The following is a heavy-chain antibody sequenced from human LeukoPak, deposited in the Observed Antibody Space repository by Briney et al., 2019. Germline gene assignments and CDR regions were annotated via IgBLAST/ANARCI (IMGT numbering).Heavy chain of an antibody. D-gene: IGHD6-19*01. CDR1: GGTFSSYA. CDR3: AKQYSSGTLWRLLLDY. V-gene: IGHV3-23*01. J-gene: IGHJ4*02. Sequence: GASVKVSCKASGGTFSSYAMSWVRQAPGKGLEWVSAISGSGGSTYYADSVKGRFTISRDNSKNTLYLQMNSLRAEDTAVYYCAKQYSSGTLWRLLLDYWGQGTLVTVSS. CDR2: ISGSGGST.